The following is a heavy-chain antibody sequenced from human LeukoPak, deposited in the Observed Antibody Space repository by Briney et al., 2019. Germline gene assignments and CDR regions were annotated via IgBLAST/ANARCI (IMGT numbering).Heavy chain of an antibody. CDR2: IKRDGSEK. CDR1: GFTFSSYC. D-gene: IGHD1-26*01. CDR3: ARDQGSYDY. J-gene: IGHJ4*02. V-gene: IGHV3-7*05. Sequence: PGGSLRLSCPASGFTFSSYCMRWVRQAPGKGLEWVANIKRDGSEKYYVDSVKGRFTISRGNAKNSLYLQMNSLRAEDTAVYYYARDQGSYDYWGQGTLVTVSS.